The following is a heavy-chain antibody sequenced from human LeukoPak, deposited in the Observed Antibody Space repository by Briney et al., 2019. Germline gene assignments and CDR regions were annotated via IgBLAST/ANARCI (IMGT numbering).Heavy chain of an antibody. V-gene: IGHV5-51*01. CDR1: GYSFTSYW. J-gene: IGHJ6*03. CDR2: IYPSDSDT. Sequence: GESLKISCKSSGYSFTSYWIGWVRQMPGKGLEWMGIIYPSDSDTRYSPSFQGQVTISADKSISTAYLQWSSLKASDTAMYYCARLGSVVNYRRYYMDVWGKGTTVTVSS. D-gene: IGHD3-10*01. CDR3: ARLGSVVNYRRYYMDV.